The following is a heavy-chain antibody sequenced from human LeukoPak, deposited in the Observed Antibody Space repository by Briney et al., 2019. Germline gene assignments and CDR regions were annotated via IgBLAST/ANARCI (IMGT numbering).Heavy chain of an antibody. J-gene: IGHJ6*02. D-gene: IGHD2-2*01. Sequence: PPETLSLTCTVSGGSISSYYWSWIRQPPGKGLEWIGYIYYRGSTNYNPSLKSRVTISVDTSKNQFSLKLSSVTAADTAVYYCARGVVPAAMGVWGQGTTVTVSS. CDR1: GGSISSYY. CDR3: ARGVVPAAMGV. CDR2: IYYRGST. V-gene: IGHV4-59*01.